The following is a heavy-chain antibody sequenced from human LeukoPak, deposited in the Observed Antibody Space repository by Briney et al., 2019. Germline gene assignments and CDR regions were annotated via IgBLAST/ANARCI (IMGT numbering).Heavy chain of an antibody. V-gene: IGHV4-34*01. J-gene: IGHJ4*02. Sequence: APLSLPCAVYGGSFSCYYWSWIRPPTGKGLEWIGEINHSGSTNYNPSLKSRVTISVDTSKDQFSLKQSSVTAADTAVYYCARGYCSSTSCYRTNYFDYWGQGTLVTVSS. CDR2: INHSGST. CDR1: GGSFSCYY. CDR3: ARGYCSSTSCYRTNYFDY. D-gene: IGHD2-2*02.